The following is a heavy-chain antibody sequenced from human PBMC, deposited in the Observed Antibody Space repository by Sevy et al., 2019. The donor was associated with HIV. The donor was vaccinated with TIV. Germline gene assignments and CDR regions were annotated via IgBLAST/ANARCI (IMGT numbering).Heavy chain of an antibody. CDR1: GFTFSTYT. J-gene: IGHJ4*02. Sequence: GGSLRLSCAVSGFTFSTYTMNWVRQAPGKGLEWVSSISGFSSYIYYADSVKGRFTISRDNAKNSLYLQMNSLRAEDTAVYYCAREDIRVAGIGYYFHSWGQGTLVTVSS. CDR3: AREDIRVAGIGYYFHS. V-gene: IGHV3-21*01. CDR2: ISGFSSYI. D-gene: IGHD6-19*01.